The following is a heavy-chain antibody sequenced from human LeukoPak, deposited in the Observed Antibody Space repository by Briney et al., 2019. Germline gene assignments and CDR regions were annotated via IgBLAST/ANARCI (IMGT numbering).Heavy chain of an antibody. D-gene: IGHD6-13*01. J-gene: IGHJ3*02. CDR3: VTGYSSSWYFAFDI. CDR1: EYSMNSDYY. CDR2: IYDSGSTYYHTGST. V-gene: IGHV4-38-2*02. Sequence: SETLSLTCTVSEYSMNSDYYWGWIRQPPGKGLEWIGSIYDSGSTYYHTGSTYYNPSLKSRVTISVDKSKNQFSLKLSSVTAADTAVYYCVTGYSSSWYFAFDIWGQGTMVTVSS.